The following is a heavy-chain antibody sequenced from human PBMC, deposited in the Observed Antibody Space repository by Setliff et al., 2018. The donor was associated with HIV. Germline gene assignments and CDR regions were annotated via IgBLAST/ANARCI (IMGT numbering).Heavy chain of an antibody. Sequence: SETLSLTCSVSGGSISSYYWSWIRQPPGKGLEWIGYIYYSGATNYNPSLKSRVTISVDTSKNQFSLRLSSVTAADTAVYYCAGSGDMATFYWYLDLWGRGTLVTVSS. V-gene: IGHV4-59*01. J-gene: IGHJ2*01. CDR3: AGSGDMATFYWYLDL. D-gene: IGHD5-12*01. CDR1: GGSISSYY. CDR2: IYYSGAT.